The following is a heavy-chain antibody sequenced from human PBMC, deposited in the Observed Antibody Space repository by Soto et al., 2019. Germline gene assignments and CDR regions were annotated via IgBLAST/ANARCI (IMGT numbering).Heavy chain of an antibody. CDR3: AKVVVAATRHTDFDS. V-gene: IGHV4-39*01. J-gene: IGHJ4*02. Sequence: PSETLSLTCSVSGGSINSNNYYWAWIRQPPGKVLAWIASIYYDGSTYYNPSLKSRVTISVDASKNRFYLQLRSVTAADTAVYYCAKVVVAATRHTDFDSWGQGTLVTVSS. D-gene: IGHD2-15*01. CDR2: IYYDGST. CDR1: GGSINSNNYY.